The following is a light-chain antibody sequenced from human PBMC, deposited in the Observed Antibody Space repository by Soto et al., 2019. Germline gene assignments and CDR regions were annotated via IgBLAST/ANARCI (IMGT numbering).Light chain of an antibody. Sequence: ELELTHSPGTLSLSPGEIATLSCRVGHSVSSSYLAWYQQKPGQAPRLLIYSASSRATGIPDRFSGSGSGTDYTLTISRLEPEDSAVYYCQQYGYSFWTFGGGAKVDIK. V-gene: IGKV3-20*01. CDR3: QQYGYSFWT. CDR1: HSVSSSY. CDR2: SAS. J-gene: IGKJ4*02.